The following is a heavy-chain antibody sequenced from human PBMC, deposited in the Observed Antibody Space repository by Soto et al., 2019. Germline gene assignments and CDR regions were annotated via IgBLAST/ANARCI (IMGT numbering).Heavy chain of an antibody. CDR3: ARRYCSSTSCYLFYYYGMDV. J-gene: IGHJ6*02. D-gene: IGHD2-2*01. V-gene: IGHV1-18*01. CDR1: GYTFTSYG. Sequence: QVQLVQSGAEVKKPGASVKVSCKASGYTFTSYGISWVRQAPGQGLEWMGWISAYNGNTNYAQKLQGRGSMTTDTSTSTAYMELRSLRSDDTAVYYCARRYCSSTSCYLFYYYGMDVWVRGTTVTVSS. CDR2: ISAYNGNT.